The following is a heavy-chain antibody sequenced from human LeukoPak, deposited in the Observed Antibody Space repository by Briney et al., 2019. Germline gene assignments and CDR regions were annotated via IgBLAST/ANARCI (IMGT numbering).Heavy chain of an antibody. Sequence: SETLSLTCTVSGGSISSYYWSWIRQPPGKGLEWIGYIYYSGSTNYNPSLKSRVTISVDTSKNQFSLKLSSVTAADTAVYYCAKGSGSYGQDLYSWGQGTLVTVAS. CDR1: GGSISSYY. D-gene: IGHD3-3*01. CDR2: IYYSGST. V-gene: IGHV4-59*01. CDR3: AKGSGSYGQDLYS. J-gene: IGHJ4*02.